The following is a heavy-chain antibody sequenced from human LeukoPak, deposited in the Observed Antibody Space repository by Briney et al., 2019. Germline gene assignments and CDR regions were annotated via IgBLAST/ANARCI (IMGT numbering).Heavy chain of an antibody. V-gene: IGHV4-34*01. Sequence: PSETLSLTCAVYGGSFSGYYWSWIRQPPGKGLEWIGEINHSGSTNYNPSLKSRVTISVDTSKNQFSLKLSSVTAADTAVYYCARGGRQVSERRIAAATNWGQGTLVTVSS. CDR1: GGSFSGYY. CDR3: ARGGRQVSERRIAAATN. J-gene: IGHJ4*02. D-gene: IGHD6-13*01. CDR2: INHSGST.